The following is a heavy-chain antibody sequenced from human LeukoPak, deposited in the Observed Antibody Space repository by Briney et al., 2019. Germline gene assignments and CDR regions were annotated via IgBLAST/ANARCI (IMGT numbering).Heavy chain of an antibody. Sequence: GSVNDSCKASGYTLTSYYIHWVRQAPGQGLEWMGWINTNTGDTSFVHRFQGRVTLTMPTPLSTHSMELSRLKSDETAVYYCARLFNYYDNSGYYQYYFDYWGQGTLVTVP. V-gene: IGHV1-2*02. CDR2: INTNTGDT. CDR1: GYTLTSYY. D-gene: IGHD3-22*01. J-gene: IGHJ4*02. CDR3: ARLFNYYDNSGYYQYYFDY.